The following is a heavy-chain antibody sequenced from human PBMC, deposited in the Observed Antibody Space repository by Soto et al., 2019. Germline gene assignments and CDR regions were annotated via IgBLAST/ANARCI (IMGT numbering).Heavy chain of an antibody. CDR2: INPNSGGT. D-gene: IGHD6-13*01. Sequence: GASVKVSCKASGYTFTGYYMHWVRQAPGQGLEWMGWINPNSGGTNYAQKFQGWVTMTRDTSISTAYMELSRLRSDDTAVYYCARYWSSSWYSRHNWFDPWGQGTLVTVSS. J-gene: IGHJ5*02. CDR3: ARYWSSSWYSRHNWFDP. CDR1: GYTFTGYY. V-gene: IGHV1-2*04.